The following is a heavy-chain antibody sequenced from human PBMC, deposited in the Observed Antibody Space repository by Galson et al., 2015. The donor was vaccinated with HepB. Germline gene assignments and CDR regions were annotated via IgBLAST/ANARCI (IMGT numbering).Heavy chain of an antibody. CDR1: GGSISSSSYY. V-gene: IGHV4-39*01. Sequence: SATLSLTCSVSGGSISSSSYYWGWIRQPPGKGLEWIGSISHSGSTHFNPSLKGRVTISVHTSENRFALKATSLTAADTAAYFCARLFDTAFDYWGQGIMVIVSS. D-gene: IGHD3-9*01. J-gene: IGHJ4*02. CDR2: ISHSGST. CDR3: ARLFDTAFDY.